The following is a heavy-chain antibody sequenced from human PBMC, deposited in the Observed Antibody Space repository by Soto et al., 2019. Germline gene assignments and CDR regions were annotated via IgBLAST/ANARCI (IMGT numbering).Heavy chain of an antibody. J-gene: IGHJ6*02. V-gene: IGHV1-2*04. Sequence: GASVKVSCKASGYTITGYYMHWVRQAPGQGLEWMGWINPNSGGTNYAQKFQGWVTMTRDTSISTAYMELSRLRSDDTAVYYCARALGGYCSGGSCYSAWGFYGMDVWGQGTTVTVSS. D-gene: IGHD2-15*01. CDR2: INPNSGGT. CDR3: ARALGGYCSGGSCYSAWGFYGMDV. CDR1: GYTITGYY.